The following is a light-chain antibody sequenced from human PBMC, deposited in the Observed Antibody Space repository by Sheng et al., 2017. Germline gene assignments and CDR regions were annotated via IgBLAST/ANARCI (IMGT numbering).Light chain of an antibody. CDR1: QNIRTN. CDR2: GGS. J-gene: IGKJ1*01. V-gene: IGKV3-20*01. CDR3: QTFGYSPPWT. Sequence: EIVLTQSPATLSVSPGERATLSCRASQNIRTNLAWFQQKPGQAPRLLVYGGSTTAPGIPDRFSGSGFGTDFTLTISGLEPEDFAVYYCQTFGYSPPWTFGQGTKVEIK.